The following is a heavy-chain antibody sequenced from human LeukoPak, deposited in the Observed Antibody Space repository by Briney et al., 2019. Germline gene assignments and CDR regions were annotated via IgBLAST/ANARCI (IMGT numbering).Heavy chain of an antibody. CDR3: ARDLSGSYVNY. CDR1: GFTFSNAW. J-gene: IGHJ4*02. Sequence: GGSLRLSCAASGFTFSNAWMSWVRQAPGKGLEWVSYISSSGTTIYYADSVKGRFTISRDNAKKSLYLQMNSLRAEDTAVYYCARDLSGSYVNYWGQGTLVTVSS. CDR2: ISSSGTTI. D-gene: IGHD1-26*01. V-gene: IGHV3-11*04.